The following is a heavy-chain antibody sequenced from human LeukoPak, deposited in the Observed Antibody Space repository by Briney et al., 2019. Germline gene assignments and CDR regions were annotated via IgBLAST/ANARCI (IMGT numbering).Heavy chain of an antibody. Sequence: SVKVSCKASGGTFSSYAISWVRQAPGQGLEWMGRIIPIFGTANYAQKFQGRVTITTDESTSTAYMELSSLRSEDTAVYYCARVGFYYGVRYFDYWGQGTLVTVSS. V-gene: IGHV1-69*05. CDR1: GGTFSSYA. D-gene: IGHD3-10*01. CDR2: IIPIFGTA. J-gene: IGHJ4*02. CDR3: ARVGFYYGVRYFDY.